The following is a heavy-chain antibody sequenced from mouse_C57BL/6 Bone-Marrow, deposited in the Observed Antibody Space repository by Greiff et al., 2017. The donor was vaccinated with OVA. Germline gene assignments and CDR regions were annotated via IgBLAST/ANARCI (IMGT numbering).Heavy chain of an antibody. J-gene: IGHJ1*03. CDR2: IWSGGST. CDR1: GFSLTSYG. CDR3: ARKDDLGSSYWYFDV. Sequence: VQGVESGPGLVQPSQSLSITCTVSGFSLTSYGVHWVRQSPGKGLEWLGVIWSGGSTDYNAAFISRLSISKDNSKSQVFFKMNSLQADDTAIYYCARKDDLGSSYWYFDVWGTGTTVTVSS. D-gene: IGHD1-1*01. V-gene: IGHV2-2*01.